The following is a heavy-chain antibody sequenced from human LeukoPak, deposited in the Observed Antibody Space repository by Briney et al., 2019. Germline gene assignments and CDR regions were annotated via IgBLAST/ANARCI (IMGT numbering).Heavy chain of an antibody. D-gene: IGHD2-2*01. CDR3: ARDDCSSISCYHNWFDP. CDR1: GFTFSSYW. J-gene: IGHJ5*02. V-gene: IGHV3-7*01. CDR2: IKQDGSEK. Sequence: GGSLRLSCAASGFTFSSYWMSSVRQAPRKGLEWVANIKQDGSEKYYVDSVKGRFTISRDNAKNSLYLQMNSLRAEDTAVYYCARDDCSSISCYHNWFDPWGQGTLVTVSS.